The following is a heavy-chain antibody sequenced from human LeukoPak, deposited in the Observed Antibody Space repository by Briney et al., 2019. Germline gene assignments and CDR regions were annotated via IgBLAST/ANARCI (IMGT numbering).Heavy chain of an antibody. J-gene: IGHJ5*02. D-gene: IGHD6-13*01. V-gene: IGHV1-24*01. CDR1: GYTLTELS. Sequence: ASVKVSCKVSGYTLTELSMHWVRQAPGKGLEGMGGFDPEDGETIYAQKFQGRVTMTEDTSTDTAYMELSSLRSEDTAVYYCETVWSSSSSSWFDPWGQGTLVTVSS. CDR3: ETVWSSSSSSWFDP. CDR2: FDPEDGET.